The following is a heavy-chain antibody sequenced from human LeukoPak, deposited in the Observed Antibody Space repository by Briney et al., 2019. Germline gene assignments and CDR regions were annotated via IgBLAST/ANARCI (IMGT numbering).Heavy chain of an antibody. CDR2: INPYGSST. CDR1: GFSISTYW. D-gene: IGHD1-26*01. Sequence: GGSLRLSCVASGFSISTYWMHWVRQAPGKGLVWVSRINPYGSSTNYADSVKGRFTFSRDSARNTVYLQMNSLRADDTAVYYCARGNSGSSGLWDSWGQGTLVTVSS. CDR3: ARGNSGSSGLWDS. J-gene: IGHJ4*02. V-gene: IGHV3-74*01.